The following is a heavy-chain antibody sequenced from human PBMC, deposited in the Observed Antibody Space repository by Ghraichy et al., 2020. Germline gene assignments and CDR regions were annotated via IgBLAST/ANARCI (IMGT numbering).Heavy chain of an antibody. V-gene: IGHV3-23*01. CDR2: ITSDGDT. J-gene: IGHJ3*02. CDR3: ADLAWGAYVDSLPPPPMGRFDI. Sequence: GGSLRLSCEASGFSFASFAMSWVRQAPGKGLEWVSGITSDGDTYYAHSVKGRFTISRDNSKKTLFLDMSSLRAEDTGIYYCADLAWGAYVDSLPPPPMGRFDIWGQGTMVNVSS. D-gene: IGHD3-16*01. CDR1: GFSFASFA.